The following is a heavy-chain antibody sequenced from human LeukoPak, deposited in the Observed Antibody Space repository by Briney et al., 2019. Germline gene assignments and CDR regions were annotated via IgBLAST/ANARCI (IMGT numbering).Heavy chain of an antibody. CDR3: ARYGAQDIVVVPAALADAFDI. V-gene: IGHV3-66*02. CDR2: IYSGGST. Sequence: GGSLRLSCAASGFTVSSNHMSWVRQAPGKGLEWVSVIYSGGSTYYADSVKGRFTISRDNSKNTLYLQMNSLRAEDTAVYYCARYGAQDIVVVPAALADAFDIWGQGTMVTVSS. J-gene: IGHJ3*02. D-gene: IGHD2-2*01. CDR1: GFTVSSNH.